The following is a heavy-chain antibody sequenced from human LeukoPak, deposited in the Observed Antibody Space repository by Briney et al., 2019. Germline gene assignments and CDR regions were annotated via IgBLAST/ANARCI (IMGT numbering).Heavy chain of an antibody. CDR1: GYTFTSYD. CDR2: MNPNSGNT. J-gene: IGHJ4*02. Sequence: GESLKISCKASGYTFTSYDINWVRQATGQGLEWMGWMNPNSGNTGYAQKFQGRVTMTRDTSISTAYMELSELRSDDTAVYYCAGQKDPRPIDYWGQGTLITVSS. CDR3: AGQKDPRPIDY. V-gene: IGHV1-8*01.